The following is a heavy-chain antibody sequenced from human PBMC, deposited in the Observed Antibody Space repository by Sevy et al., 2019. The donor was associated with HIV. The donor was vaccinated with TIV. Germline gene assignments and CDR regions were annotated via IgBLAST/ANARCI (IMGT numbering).Heavy chain of an antibody. CDR2: IIPIFGTE. CDR3: ARVGSGWYREDYYYYMDV. Sequence: ASVKVSCKASGGTFSSYAISWVRQAPGQGLEWMGGIIPIFGTENYAQMFQGRVTITADKSTSTAYMELSSLRSEDTAVYYCARVGSGWYREDYYYYMDVWGKGTTVTVSS. J-gene: IGHJ6*03. CDR1: GGTFSSYA. V-gene: IGHV1-69*06. D-gene: IGHD6-19*01.